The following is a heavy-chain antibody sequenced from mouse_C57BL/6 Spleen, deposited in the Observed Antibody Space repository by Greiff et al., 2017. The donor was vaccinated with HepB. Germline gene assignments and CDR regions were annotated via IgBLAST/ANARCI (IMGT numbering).Heavy chain of an antibody. J-gene: IGHJ1*03. CDR3: AIDYGSSYGYFDV. V-gene: IGHV1-22*01. CDR2: INPNNGGT. D-gene: IGHD1-1*01. CDR1: GYTFTDYN. Sequence: EVQLQQSGPELVKPGASVKMSCKASGYTFTDYNMHWVKQSHGKSLEWIGYINPNNGGTSYNQKFKGKATLTVNKSSSTAYMELRSLTSEDSAVYYCAIDYGSSYGYFDVWGTGATVTVSS.